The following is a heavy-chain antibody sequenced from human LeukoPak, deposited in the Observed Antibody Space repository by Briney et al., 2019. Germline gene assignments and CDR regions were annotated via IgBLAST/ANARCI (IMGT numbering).Heavy chain of an antibody. J-gene: IGHJ4*02. Sequence: PGGSLRLSCAASGFTFSTYDMHWVRQATGKGLEWVSAIGTAGDTYYPGSVKGRFTISRENAKNSLYLQMNSLRAEDTAVYYCARVYSGYLFYFDCWGQGTLVTVSS. CDR1: GFTFSTYD. V-gene: IGHV3-13*01. CDR3: ARVYSGYLFYFDC. CDR2: IGTAGDT. D-gene: IGHD5-12*01.